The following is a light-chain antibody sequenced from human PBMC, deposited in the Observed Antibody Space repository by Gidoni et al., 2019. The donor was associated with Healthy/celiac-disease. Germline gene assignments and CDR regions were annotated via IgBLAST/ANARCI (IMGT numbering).Light chain of an antibody. V-gene: IGKV3-15*01. CDR1: QSVSSN. CDR2: GAS. CDR3: QQYNNWPPNS. Sequence: EIVMTQSPATLSVSPGERATLACRASQSVSSNLAWYQQTPGQAPGLLIYGASTRATGIPARFSGSGSDTEFTLTISSLQSEDFAVYYCQQYNNWPPNSFGQGTKLEIK. J-gene: IGKJ2*03.